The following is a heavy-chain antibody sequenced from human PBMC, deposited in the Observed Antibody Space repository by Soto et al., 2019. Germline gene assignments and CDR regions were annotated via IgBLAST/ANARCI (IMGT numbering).Heavy chain of an antibody. D-gene: IGHD1-20*01. Sequence: SGPTLVNPTEPLTPTCTFSGFSLTSPGMCVSWIRQPPGKALEWLALIERDDDDKYYSTSLKTRLTISKDTRKNQVVLTMANMDPADTGTYYCARSIRGPRRFNGMDVWGQGTTVTVSS. CDR2: IERDDDDK. CDR3: ARSIRGPRRFNGMDV. CDR1: GFSLTSPGMC. V-gene: IGHV2-70*13. J-gene: IGHJ6*02.